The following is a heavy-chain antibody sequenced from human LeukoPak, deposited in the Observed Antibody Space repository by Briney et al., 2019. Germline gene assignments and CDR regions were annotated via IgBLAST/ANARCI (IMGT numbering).Heavy chain of an antibody. J-gene: IGHJ4*02. V-gene: IGHV3-30*18. CDR2: ISYDGSNK. CDR3: AKPEYYYDSSGYQKYYFDY. D-gene: IGHD3-22*01. CDR1: GFTFSSYG. Sequence: GRSLRLSCVASGFTFSSYGMHWVRQAPGKGLEWVAVISYDGSNKYYADSVKGRFTISRDNSKNTLYLQMNSLRAEDTAVYYCAKPEYYYDSSGYQKYYFDYWGQGTLVTVSS.